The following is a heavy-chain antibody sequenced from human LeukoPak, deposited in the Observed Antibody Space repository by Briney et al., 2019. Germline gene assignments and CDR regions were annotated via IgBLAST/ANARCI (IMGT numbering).Heavy chain of an antibody. V-gene: IGHV1-69*04. J-gene: IGHJ4*02. CDR3: ARGPAGTTVDY. Sequence: SVKVSCKASGGTFSSYAISWVRQAPGQGLEWMGRIIPILGIANYAQKFQGRVTITADKSTSTAYMELSSLRSEDTAVYYCARGPAGTTVDYWGQGTLVTVSS. CDR2: IIPILGIA. D-gene: IGHD4-17*01. CDR1: GGTFSSYA.